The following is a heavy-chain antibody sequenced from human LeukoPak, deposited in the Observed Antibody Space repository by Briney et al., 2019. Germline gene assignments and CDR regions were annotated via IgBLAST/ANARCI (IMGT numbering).Heavy chain of an antibody. D-gene: IGHD3-22*01. Sequence: GGSLRLSCAASGFTFDDYAMHWVRQAPGKGLEWVSGISWNSGSIGYADSVKGRFTISRDNAKNSLYLQMNRLRAEDTALYYCAKDMLPYYYDSSGYYYVFDYWGQGTLVTVSS. CDR1: GFTFDDYA. CDR2: ISWNSGSI. CDR3: AKDMLPYYYDSSGYYYVFDY. V-gene: IGHV3-9*01. J-gene: IGHJ4*02.